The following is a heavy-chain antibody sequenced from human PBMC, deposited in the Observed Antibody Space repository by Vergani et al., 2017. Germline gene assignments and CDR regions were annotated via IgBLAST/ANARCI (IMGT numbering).Heavy chain of an antibody. CDR2: INPNSGGT. CDR1: GGTFSSYA. CDR3: AREGSDNCSSTSCYIDYYYYMDV. J-gene: IGHJ6*03. V-gene: IGHV1-2*02. Sequence: QVQLVQSGAEVKKPGSSVKVSCKASGGTFSSYAISWVRQAPGQGLEWMGGINPNSGGTNYAQKFQGRVTMTRDTSISTAYMELSRLRSDDTAVYYCAREGSDNCSSTSCYIDYYYYMDVWGKXP. D-gene: IGHD2-2*02.